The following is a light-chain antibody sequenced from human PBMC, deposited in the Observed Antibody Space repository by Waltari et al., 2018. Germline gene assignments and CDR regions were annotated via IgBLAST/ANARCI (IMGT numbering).Light chain of an antibody. J-gene: IGKJ2*01. CDR3: QQYYNTPYT. V-gene: IGKV4-1*01. Sequence: DIVMTQSPDSLAVSLGGKATINCKSSQSVVPPSDTQSYLAWYQQRPGQPPKLLFYWASTRESGVPDRFIGSGSGTDFTLTISSLQAEDVAVYYCQQYYNTPYTFGQGTKLEIK. CDR2: WAS. CDR1: QSVVPPSDTQSY.